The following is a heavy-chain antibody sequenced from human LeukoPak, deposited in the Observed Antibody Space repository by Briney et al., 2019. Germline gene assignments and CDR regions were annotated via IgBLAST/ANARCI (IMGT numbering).Heavy chain of an antibody. V-gene: IGHV1-69*05. CDR1: GGTFSSYA. Sequence: PGGSLRLSCAASGGTFSSYAISWVRQAPGQGLEWMGGIIPIFGTANYAQKFQGRVTITTDESTSTAYMELSSLRSEDTAVYYCARVGDRIGPRTYEDYYYYMDVWGKGTTVTVSS. CDR3: ARVGDRIGPRTYEDYYYYMDV. CDR2: IIPIFGTA. J-gene: IGHJ6*03. D-gene: IGHD3-16*01.